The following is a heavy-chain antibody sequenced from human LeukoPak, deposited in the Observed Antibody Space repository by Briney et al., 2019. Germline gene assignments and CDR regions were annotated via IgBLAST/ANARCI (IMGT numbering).Heavy chain of an antibody. CDR1: GFTFSSYG. Sequence: GGSLRLSCAASGFTFSSYGMYWVRQAPGKGLEWVAFVRYDGSNKYYADSVKGRFTISRDNSKNTLDLQMKSLRAEDTAVYYCAKARSGGSWTFDIWGQGTMVIVSS. CDR2: VRYDGSNK. CDR3: AKARSGGSWTFDI. V-gene: IGHV3-30*02. J-gene: IGHJ3*02. D-gene: IGHD2-15*01.